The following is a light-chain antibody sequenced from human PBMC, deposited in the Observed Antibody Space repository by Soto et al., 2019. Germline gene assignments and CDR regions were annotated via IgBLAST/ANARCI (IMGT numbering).Light chain of an antibody. CDR2: GNT. CDR1: NSNIGGNYD. Sequence: QAVVTQPPSVSGAPGQRVTISCTGSNSNIGGNYDVHWYQQLPGTAPKLLIYGNTNRPSGVPDRFSGSKSGTSASLAITGLQAEDEADYYCQSFDSSLSVVVFGEGTKLTVL. CDR3: QSFDSSLSVVV. J-gene: IGLJ2*01. V-gene: IGLV1-40*01.